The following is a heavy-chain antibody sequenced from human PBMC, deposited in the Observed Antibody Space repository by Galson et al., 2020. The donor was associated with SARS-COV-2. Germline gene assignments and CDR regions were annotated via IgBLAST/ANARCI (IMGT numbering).Heavy chain of an antibody. CDR2: VIPIIDAT. J-gene: IGHJ6*02. V-gene: IGHV1-69*04. Sequence: SVKVSCKASGGTFTNYVITWVRQSPGQGLEWMGRVIPIIDATNYAQKFQGRVTLTADKSTSTTYMELSGLRSEDTAVYYCASINCRSKKCLGYQNLYYYDLDVWGQGTTVTISS. CDR3: ASINCRSKKCLGYQNLYYYDLDV. CDR1: GGTFTNYV. D-gene: IGHD2-2*01.